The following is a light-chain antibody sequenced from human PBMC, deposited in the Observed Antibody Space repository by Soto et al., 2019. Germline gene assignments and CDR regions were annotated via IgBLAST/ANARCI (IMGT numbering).Light chain of an antibody. Sequence: DIQMTQSPSTLSASVGDRATITCRASQSIKKWLAWYQQKPGRAPKLLIYKASNLETGVPSRFSGSGSGTEFTLTISSLQPDDFATYYCQEYSSYLWTFGQGTKVDIK. CDR2: KAS. V-gene: IGKV1-5*03. CDR1: QSIKKW. J-gene: IGKJ1*01. CDR3: QEYSSYLWT.